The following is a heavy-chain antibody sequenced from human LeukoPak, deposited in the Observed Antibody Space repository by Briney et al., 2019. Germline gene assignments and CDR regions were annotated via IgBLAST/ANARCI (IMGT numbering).Heavy chain of an antibody. CDR1: GGSFSGYY. J-gene: IGHJ4*02. D-gene: IGHD4-17*01. CDR3: ARLRYGEGY. CDR2: INHSGST. V-gene: IGHV4-34*01. Sequence: SETLSLTCADYGGSFSGYYWSWIRQPPGKGLEWIGEINHSGSTNYNPSLKSRVTISVDTSKNQFSLKLSSVTAADTAVYYCARLRYGEGYWGQGTLVTVSS.